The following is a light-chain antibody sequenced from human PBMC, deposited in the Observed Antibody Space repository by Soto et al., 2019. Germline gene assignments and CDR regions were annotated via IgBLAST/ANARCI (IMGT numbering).Light chain of an antibody. CDR3: VQGTHWPPWT. J-gene: IGKJ1*01. Sequence: DVVMTQSPLSLLVTLGQPASISCRSSQSLVYSDGNTYLNWCQQRLGQSPRRLIYKVSNRDYGVRDRFSGSGSGTDFTLKSSRVEAKDVGVYYCVQGTHWPPWTFGQGTKVDIK. V-gene: IGKV2-30*01. CDR2: KVS. CDR1: QSLVYSDGNTY.